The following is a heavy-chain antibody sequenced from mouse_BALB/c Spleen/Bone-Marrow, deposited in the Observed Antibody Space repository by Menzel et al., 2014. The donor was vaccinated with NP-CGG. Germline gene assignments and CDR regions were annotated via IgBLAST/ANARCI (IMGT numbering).Heavy chain of an antibody. CDR1: GYSITSGYY. CDR3: ASAYYYGRAWFAY. J-gene: IGHJ3*01. CDR2: ISYDGSN. Sequence: DVQLQESGPGLVKPSQSLSLTCYVTGYSITSGYYWNWIRQFPGNKLEWMGYISYDGSNNYNPSLKNRISITRDTSKNQFFLKLNSVTTEDTATYYCASAYYYGRAWFAYWGQGTLVTVSA. D-gene: IGHD1-1*01. V-gene: IGHV3-6*02.